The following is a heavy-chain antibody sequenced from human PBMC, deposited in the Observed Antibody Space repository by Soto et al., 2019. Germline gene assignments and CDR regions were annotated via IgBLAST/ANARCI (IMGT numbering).Heavy chain of an antibody. CDR2: IYHSGST. V-gene: IGHV4-30-2*01. CDR3: ARGSGNHRYNWFDP. J-gene: IGHJ5*02. D-gene: IGHD3-3*01. Sequence: QLQLQESGSGLVKPSQTLSLTCAVSGGSISSGGYSWSWIRQPPGKGLEWIGYIYHSGSTYYNPSLKSRVTISVDRSKNQFALKLSSVTAADTAVYYCARGSGNHRYNWFDPWGQGTLVTVSS. CDR1: GGSISSGGYS.